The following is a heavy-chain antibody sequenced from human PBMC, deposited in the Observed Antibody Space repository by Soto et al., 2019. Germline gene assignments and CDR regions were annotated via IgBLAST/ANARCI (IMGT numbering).Heavy chain of an antibody. CDR3: ARDGRGYSGYSYDS. CDR1: GGSISNYY. V-gene: IGHV4-59*01. D-gene: IGHD5-12*01. J-gene: IGHJ4*02. CDR2: IYYSGTT. Sequence: LSLTCNVSGGSISNYYWSWIRQPPGKGLGWIGYIYYSGTTNYNPSLKSRVTISIDTSKSQFSLKLSSVTAADTAVYYCARDGRGYSGYSYDSWGQGTLVTVSS.